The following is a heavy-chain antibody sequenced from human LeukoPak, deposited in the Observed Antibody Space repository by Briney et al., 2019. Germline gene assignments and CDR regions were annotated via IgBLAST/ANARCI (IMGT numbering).Heavy chain of an antibody. CDR2: INPNSGGT. J-gene: IGHJ4*02. D-gene: IGHD1-26*01. CDR3: ARDPLRIVEGSFPFDY. Sequence: EASVKVSCKASGYTFTGYYMHWVRQAAPGQGLEWMGRINPNSGGTNYAQKFQGRVTMTRDTSISTAYMELSRLRSDDTAVYYCARDPLRIVEGSFPFDYWGQGTLVTVSS. V-gene: IGHV1-2*06. CDR1: GYTFTGYY.